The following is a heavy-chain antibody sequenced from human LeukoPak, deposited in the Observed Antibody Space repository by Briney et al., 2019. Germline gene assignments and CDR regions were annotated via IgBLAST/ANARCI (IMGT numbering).Heavy chain of an antibody. D-gene: IGHD6-13*01. CDR2: ISAYNGNT. J-gene: IGHJ3*02. CDR3: ARVTAAAGTGAFDI. CDR1: GYTFTSYG. Sequence: EASVTVSCTASGYTFTSYGISWVRPAPGQGLEWMGWISAYNGNTNYAQKLQGRVTMTTDTSTSTAYMELRSLRSDDTAVYYCARVTAAAGTGAFDIWGQGTMVTVSS. V-gene: IGHV1-18*01.